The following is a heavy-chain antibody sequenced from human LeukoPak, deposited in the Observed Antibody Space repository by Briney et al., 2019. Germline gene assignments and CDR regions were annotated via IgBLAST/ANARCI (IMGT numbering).Heavy chain of an antibody. J-gene: IGHJ3*02. CDR1: GGSISSYY. D-gene: IGHD2/OR15-2a*01. CDR3: TRGQGIIDAFDI. CDR2: IYYSVST. Sequence: SETLSLTCTVSGGSISSYYWTWIRQPPGKGLEWIGYIYYSVSTNYNPSLKSRVSISVDTPKNQFSLKLSSVTAADTAVYYCTRGQGIIDAFDIWGRGTVVTVSS. V-gene: IGHV4-59*01.